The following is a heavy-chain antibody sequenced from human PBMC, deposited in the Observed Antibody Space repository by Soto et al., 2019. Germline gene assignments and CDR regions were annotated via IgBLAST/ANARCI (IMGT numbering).Heavy chain of an antibody. D-gene: IGHD6-25*01. CDR3: ARRKERSGPHYFDY. CDR1: GYTFTTYD. V-gene: IGHV1-8*02. Sequence: ASVKVSCKASGYTFTTYDVSWVRQASGQGLEWMGWMNPSNGNTGYAQKFQGRVTMTRNTSISTVYMELSGLRPDDTAVYYCARRKERSGPHYFDYWGQGTRVTVSS. CDR2: MNPSNGNT. J-gene: IGHJ4*02.